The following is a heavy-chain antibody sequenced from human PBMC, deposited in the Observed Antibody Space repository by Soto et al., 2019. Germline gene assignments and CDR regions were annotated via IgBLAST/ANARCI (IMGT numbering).Heavy chain of an antibody. CDR1: GGSISSYY. CDR2: IYYSGST. D-gene: IGHD4-17*01. J-gene: IGHJ4*02. Sequence: SETLSLTCTVSGGSISSYYWSWIRQPPGKGLEWIGYIYYSGSTNYNPSLKSRVTISVDTSKNQFSLKLSSVTAADTAVYYCARHIYGDPHLFDYWGQGTLVTVSS. CDR3: ARHIYGDPHLFDY. V-gene: IGHV4-59*08.